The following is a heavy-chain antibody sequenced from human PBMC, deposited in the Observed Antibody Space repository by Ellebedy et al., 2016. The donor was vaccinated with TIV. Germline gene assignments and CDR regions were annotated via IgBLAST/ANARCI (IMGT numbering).Heavy chain of an antibody. CDR1: GGTFSSHA. CDR2: IIPTPGIA. J-gene: IGHJ4*02. CDR3: ARVPARLRFLEWLPIGTFDY. V-gene: IGHV1-69*04. Sequence: AASVKVSCKASGGTFSSHAISWVRQAPGQGLEWMGRIIPTPGIANYAQKFQGRLTIIADKSTRTVYMELSRLRSEDTAVYYCARVPARLRFLEWLPIGTFDYWGQGTLVTVSS. D-gene: IGHD3-3*01.